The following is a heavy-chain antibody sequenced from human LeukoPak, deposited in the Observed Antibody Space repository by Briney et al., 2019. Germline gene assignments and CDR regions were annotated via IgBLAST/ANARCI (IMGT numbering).Heavy chain of an antibody. V-gene: IGHV3-23*01. CDR1: GFTFSSYA. D-gene: IGHD6-13*01. CDR3: AKESGYSSSWYVRNLNFDY. CDR2: ISGSGGST. Sequence: GGSLRLSCAASGFTFSSYAMSWVRQAPGKGLEWVSAISGSGGSTYYADSVKGRFTISRDNSENTLYLQMNSLRAEDTAVYYCAKESGYSSSWYVRNLNFDYWGQGTLVTVSS. J-gene: IGHJ4*02.